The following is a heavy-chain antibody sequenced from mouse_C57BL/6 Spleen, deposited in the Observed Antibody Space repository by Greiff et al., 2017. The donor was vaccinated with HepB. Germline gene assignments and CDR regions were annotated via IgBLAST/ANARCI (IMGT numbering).Heavy chain of an antibody. Sequence: VQLQQSGAELVMPGASVKLSCKASGYTFTSYWMHWVKQRPGQGLEWIGEIDPSDSYTNYNQKFKGKSTLTVDKSSSTAYMQLSSLTSEDSAVYYCARTYGSVFDYWGQGTTLTVSS. J-gene: IGHJ2*01. CDR2: IDPSDSYT. D-gene: IGHD1-1*01. V-gene: IGHV1-69*01. CDR1: GYTFTSYW. CDR3: ARTYGSVFDY.